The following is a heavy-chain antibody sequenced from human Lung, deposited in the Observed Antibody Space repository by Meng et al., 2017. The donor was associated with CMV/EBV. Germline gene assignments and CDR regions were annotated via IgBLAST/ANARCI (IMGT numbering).Heavy chain of an antibody. J-gene: IGHJ4*02. V-gene: IGHV1-69*10. D-gene: IGHD3-22*01. CDR2: IIPILGIA. CDR3: ARFRVGGYSTDH. CDR1: GGTFSSYA. Sequence: SVKVSCKASGGTFSSYAISWVRQAPGQGLEWMGGIIPILGIANYAQKFQGRVTITADKSTSTAYMELSSLRSEDTAVYYCARFRVGGYSTDHWGQGTLVTVSS.